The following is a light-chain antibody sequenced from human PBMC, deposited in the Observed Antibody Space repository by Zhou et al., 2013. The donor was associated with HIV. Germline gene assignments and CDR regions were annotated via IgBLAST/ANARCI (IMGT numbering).Light chain of an antibody. Sequence: EIVLTQSPATLSLSPGERATLSCRASQSVSSYLAWYQQKPGQAPRLLIYDASNRATGIPARFSGSGSGTDFTLTISSLEPEDFAVYYCQQRXTFGQGTKVEIK. CDR2: DAS. CDR1: QSVSSY. V-gene: IGKV3-11*01. J-gene: IGKJ1*01. CDR3: QQRXT.